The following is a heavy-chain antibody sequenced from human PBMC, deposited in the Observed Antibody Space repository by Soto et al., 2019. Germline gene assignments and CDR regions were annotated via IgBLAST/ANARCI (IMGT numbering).Heavy chain of an antibody. CDR1: GGSFSGYY. Sequence: SETLSLTCAVYGGSFSGYYWTWIRQPPGTGLEWIGEINHSGSTNYNPSLKSRVTISVDTSKNQFSLKLTSVTAADTAVYYCTRHAPISSSCYLCNWGQGTLVTVSS. D-gene: IGHD6-13*01. CDR2: INHSGST. CDR3: TRHAPISSSCYLCN. V-gene: IGHV4-34*01. J-gene: IGHJ4*02.